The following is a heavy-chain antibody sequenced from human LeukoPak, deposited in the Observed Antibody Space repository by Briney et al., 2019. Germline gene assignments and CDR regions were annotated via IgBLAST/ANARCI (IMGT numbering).Heavy chain of an antibody. D-gene: IGHD2-2*01. Sequence: GSLRLSCAASGFTFSSYAMSWVRQAPGKGLEWVSAISGSGGSTYYAESVKGRFTISRDNSKNTLYLQMNSLRADDTAVYYCAKSWCETICYGIYDWGQGTLVTVS. CDR3: AKSWCETICYGIYD. CDR1: GFTFSSYA. J-gene: IGHJ4*02. CDR2: ISGSGGST. V-gene: IGHV3-23*01.